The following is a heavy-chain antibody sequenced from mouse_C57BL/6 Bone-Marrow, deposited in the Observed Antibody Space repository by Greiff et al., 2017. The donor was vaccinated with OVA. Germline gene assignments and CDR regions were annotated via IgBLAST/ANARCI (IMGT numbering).Heavy chain of an antibody. CDR1: GYTFTSYW. D-gene: IGHD2-4*01. CDR3: ARSDAHYYDYDEGAYAMDY. J-gene: IGHJ4*01. CDR2: IHPNSGST. Sequence: QVQLQQPGAELVKPGASVKLSCKASGYTFTSYWMHWVKQRPGQGLEWIGMIHPNSGSTNYNEKFKSKATLTVDTSSSTAYMQLSSLTSEDSAVYYCARSDAHYYDYDEGAYAMDYWGQGTSVTVSS. V-gene: IGHV1-64*01.